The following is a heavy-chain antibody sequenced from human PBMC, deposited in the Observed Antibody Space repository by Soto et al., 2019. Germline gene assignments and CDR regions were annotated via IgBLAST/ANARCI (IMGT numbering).Heavy chain of an antibody. Sequence: SETLCLRWTVAGGSSGSYCGSWIRQPPGKGLEWIGYIYYSGSTNYNPSLKSRVTISVDTSKNQFSLKLSSVTAADTAVYYCARGYYDFWSGYKMAFDPWGQGTLVTVSS. CDR3: ARGYYDFWSGYKMAFDP. J-gene: IGHJ5*02. D-gene: IGHD3-3*01. CDR1: GGSSGSYC. CDR2: IYYSGST. V-gene: IGHV4-59*01.